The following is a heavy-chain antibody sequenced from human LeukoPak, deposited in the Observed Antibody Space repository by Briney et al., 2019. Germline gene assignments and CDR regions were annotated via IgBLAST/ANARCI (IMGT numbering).Heavy chain of an antibody. Sequence: GRSLRLSCAASGFTFSSYGMHWVRQAPGKGLEWVAVVWYGGSNKYYADSVKGRFTISRDNSKNTLYLQMNSLRAEDTAVYYCARSRWLLDDAFDIWGQGTMVTVSS. CDR1: GFTFSSYG. V-gene: IGHV3-33*01. J-gene: IGHJ3*02. D-gene: IGHD3-22*01. CDR2: VWYGGSNK. CDR3: ARSRWLLDDAFDI.